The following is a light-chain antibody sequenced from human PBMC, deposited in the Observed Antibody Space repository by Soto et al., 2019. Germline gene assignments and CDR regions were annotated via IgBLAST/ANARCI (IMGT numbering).Light chain of an antibody. Sequence: EIVMTQSPATLSVSPGETATLSCRASQNVDRAVAWYQHKPGQAPRLLIVGASFRATGVPGRFSGGGSGTDFTLTISSLQSEDFAVYYCQQYRRWPPLTFGGGTAVEIK. J-gene: IGKJ4*01. CDR1: QNVDRA. CDR2: GAS. CDR3: QQYRRWPPLT. V-gene: IGKV3-15*01.